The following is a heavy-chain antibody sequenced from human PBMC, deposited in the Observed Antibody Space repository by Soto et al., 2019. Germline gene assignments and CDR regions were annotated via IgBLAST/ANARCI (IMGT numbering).Heavy chain of an antibody. Sequence: QVQLVESGGGLVRPGGSLRLSCAASGFTFSDYYMSWIRQAPGKGLEWVSYITGSSDYTNYADAVKGRFTISRDNTKNSLYLQMSSLRAEDTAVYYCAREYYYGMDVWGQGTTVTVSS. CDR1: GFTFSDYY. CDR2: ITGSSDYT. CDR3: AREYYYGMDV. J-gene: IGHJ6*02. V-gene: IGHV3-11*05.